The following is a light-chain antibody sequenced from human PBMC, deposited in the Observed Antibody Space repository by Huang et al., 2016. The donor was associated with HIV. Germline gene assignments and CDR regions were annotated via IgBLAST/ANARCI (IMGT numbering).Light chain of an antibody. CDR2: GAS. V-gene: IGKV3-20*01. CDR1: HYITDNF. CDR3: QQCLSSPLP. J-gene: IGKJ4*01. Sequence: DIVLTQSPGTLSLSPGERAALSCRASHYITDNFFAWYQQGSGQPSRLLIYGASNRDIGIPDRFSVSWSETDFTLIISRLGPRDSAVYYCQQCLSSPLPFGGGTTVEIK.